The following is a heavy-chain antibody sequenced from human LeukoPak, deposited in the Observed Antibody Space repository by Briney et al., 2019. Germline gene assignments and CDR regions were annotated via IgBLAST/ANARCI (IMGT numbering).Heavy chain of an antibody. J-gene: IGHJ3*02. D-gene: IGHD6-19*01. Sequence: GGSLRLSCAASGFTVSSNYMSWVRQAPGKGLEWVLVIYSGGSTYYADSVKGRFTISRDNSKNTLYLQMNSLRAEDTAVYYCARDLDSSGWYGPGAFDIWGQGTMVTVSS. CDR1: GFTVSSNY. CDR2: IYSGGST. V-gene: IGHV3-53*01. CDR3: ARDLDSSGWYGPGAFDI.